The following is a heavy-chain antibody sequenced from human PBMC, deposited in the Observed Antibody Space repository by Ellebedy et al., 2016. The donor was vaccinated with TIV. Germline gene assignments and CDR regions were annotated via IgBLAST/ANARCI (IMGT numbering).Heavy chain of an antibody. CDR2: IYQDGSTQ. CDR3: ARRGSYGDYAVQVNSWFDR. D-gene: IGHD3-16*01. J-gene: IGHJ5*02. V-gene: IGHV3-7*01. Sequence: GGSLRLSCVASGFSFRSYWMSWVRQAPGKGLEWVANIYQDGSTQYYVDSVKGRFTISIDNAKNSLFLQMNSLRVEDTAVYYCARRGSYGDYAVQVNSWFDRWGRGTLVSVSS. CDR1: GFSFRSYW.